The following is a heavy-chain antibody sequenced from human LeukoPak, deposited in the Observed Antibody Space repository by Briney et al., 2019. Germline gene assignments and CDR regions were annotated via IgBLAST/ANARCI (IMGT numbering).Heavy chain of an antibody. CDR1: GFTVSSNY. CDR3: ARDSSTSCCTFDY. CDR2: IYSGGST. V-gene: IGHV3-66*01. J-gene: IGHJ4*02. Sequence: GGSLRLSCAASGFTVSSNYMSWVRQAPGKGLEWVSVIYSGGSTYYADSVKGRFTISRDNSKNTLYLQMNSLRAEDTAVYYCARDSSTSCCTFDYWGQGTLVTVSS. D-gene: IGHD2-2*01.